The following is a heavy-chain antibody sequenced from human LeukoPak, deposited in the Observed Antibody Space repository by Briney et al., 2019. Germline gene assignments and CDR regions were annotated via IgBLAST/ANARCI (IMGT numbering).Heavy chain of an antibody. V-gene: IGHV3-23*01. J-gene: IGHJ1*01. Sequence: PGGSLRLSCAASGFTFSSYAMSWVRQAPGKGLEWVSAISGSGGSTYYADSVKGRFTISRDNSKNTLYLQMNSLRAEDTAVYYCAKDVLPGIAAAGTSGYFQHWGQGTLVTVSS. CDR3: AKDVLPGIAAAGTSGYFQH. CDR1: GFTFSSYA. D-gene: IGHD6-13*01. CDR2: ISGSGGST.